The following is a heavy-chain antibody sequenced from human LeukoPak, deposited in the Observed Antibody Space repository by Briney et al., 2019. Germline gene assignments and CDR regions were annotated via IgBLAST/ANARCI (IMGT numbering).Heavy chain of an antibody. CDR3: ARARGPITMVRGGTIDY. V-gene: IGHV1-2*06. D-gene: IGHD3-10*01. CDR2: INPNSGGT. J-gene: IGHJ4*02. Sequence: ASVKVSCKASGYTFTGYYMHWVRQAPGQGLEWMGRINPNSGGTNYAQKFQGRVTMTRDTSISTAYMELSRLGSDDTAVYYCARARGPITMVRGGTIDYWGQGTLVTVSS. CDR1: GYTFTGYY.